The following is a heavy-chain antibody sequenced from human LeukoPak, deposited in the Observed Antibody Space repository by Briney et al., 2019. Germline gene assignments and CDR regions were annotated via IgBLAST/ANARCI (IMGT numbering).Heavy chain of an antibody. D-gene: IGHD3-3*01. Sequence: SVKVSCKASGGTFSSYAISWVRQAPGQGLEWMGRIIPILGIANYAQKFQGRVTITADKSTSTAYMELSSLRSEDTAVYYCARDGRETAYYDFWSGYYQNWFDPWGQGTLVTVSS. CDR3: ARDGRETAYYDFWSGYYQNWFDP. CDR1: GGTFSSYA. V-gene: IGHV1-69*04. CDR2: IIPILGIA. J-gene: IGHJ5*02.